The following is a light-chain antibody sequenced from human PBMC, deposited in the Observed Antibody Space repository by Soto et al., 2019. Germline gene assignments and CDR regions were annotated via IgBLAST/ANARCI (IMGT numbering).Light chain of an antibody. CDR1: QSVSSNS. CDR2: AAA. V-gene: IGKV3D-20*02. J-gene: IGKJ1*01. CDR3: QQSYSTLWT. Sequence: IVLTQSPDTLSLSPGDRATLSCRATQSVSSNSLAWYQQKPGQAPRLLIYAAATRATGIPDRFSGSGSGTDFTLTISRLEPEDFATYYCQQSYSTLWTFGQGTKVEIK.